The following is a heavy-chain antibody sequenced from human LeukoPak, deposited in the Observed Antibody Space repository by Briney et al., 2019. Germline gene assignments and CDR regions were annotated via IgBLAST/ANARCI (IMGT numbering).Heavy chain of an antibody. CDR1: GFTFSSYS. J-gene: IGHJ3*02. Sequence: SGGSLRLCCAASGFTFSSYSMNWVRQAPGKGLEWVSFISSSSAYISYTDSVKGRFTISRDNAKNSLYLQMNNLRAEDTSVYYCAKKMDDAFDIWGQGTMVTVSS. V-gene: IGHV3-21*01. CDR2: ISSSSAYI. D-gene: IGHD5-24*01. CDR3: AKKMDDAFDI.